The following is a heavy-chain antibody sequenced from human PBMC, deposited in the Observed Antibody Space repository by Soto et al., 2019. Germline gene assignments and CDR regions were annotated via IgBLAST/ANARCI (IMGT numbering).Heavy chain of an antibody. D-gene: IGHD3-3*01. Sequence: GAPVKACCKASGYTFTGYYMHWVRQAPGQGLEWMGWINPNSGGTNYAQKFQGWVTMTRDTSISTAYMELSRLRSDDTAVYYCARDSGRNYDFWSGYPQGYYYYVMDVWGQGTTVTVSS. V-gene: IGHV1-2*04. J-gene: IGHJ6*02. CDR1: GYTFTGYY. CDR2: INPNSGGT. CDR3: ARDSGRNYDFWSGYPQGYYYYVMDV.